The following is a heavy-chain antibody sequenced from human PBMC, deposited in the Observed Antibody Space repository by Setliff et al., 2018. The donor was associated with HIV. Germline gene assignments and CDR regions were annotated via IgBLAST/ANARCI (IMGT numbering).Heavy chain of an antibody. V-gene: IGHV3-49*04. CDR2: IRSKAYGGTT. CDR1: GFTFGDYA. Sequence: GGSLRLSCTASGFTFGDYAMSWVRQAPGKGLEWVGFIRSKAYGGTTEYAASVKGRFTISRDDSKSIAYLQMNSLKTEDTAVYYCTRVDYDFWSGPMTRYYFDYWGQGTPVTVSS. J-gene: IGHJ4*02. CDR3: TRVDYDFWSGPMTRYYFDY. D-gene: IGHD3-3*01.